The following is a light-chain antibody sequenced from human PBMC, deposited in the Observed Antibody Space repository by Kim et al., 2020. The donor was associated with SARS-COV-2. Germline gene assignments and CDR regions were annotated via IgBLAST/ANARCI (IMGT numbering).Light chain of an antibody. CDR3: AAWDGSLNGYV. J-gene: IGLJ1*01. CDR1: NSNIGSNT. V-gene: IGLV1-44*01. Sequence: ELTQPPSASGTPGQRVAISCSGSNSNIGSNTVNWYQQLPGTAPKLLIYSNIQRPSGVPGRFSGSKSGTSASLAISGLQSEDEADYYCAAWDGSLNGYVFGTGTKVTVL. CDR2: SNI.